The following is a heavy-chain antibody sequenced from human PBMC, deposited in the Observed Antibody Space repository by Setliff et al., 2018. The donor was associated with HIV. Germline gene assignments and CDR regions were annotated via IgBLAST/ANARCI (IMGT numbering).Heavy chain of an antibody. J-gene: IGHJ4*02. CDR1: GFTLSDYY. CDR2: TTNKANNYIR. V-gene: IGHV3-72*01. Sequence: GGSLRLSCAASGFTLSDYYIDWVRQAPGKGLEWVGRTTNKANNYIREYAASVRGRFTISRDDSNDSLFLQMNNLKTEDTAVYYCVRAAAGLDIWSQGIRVTVSS. CDR3: VRAAAGLDI.